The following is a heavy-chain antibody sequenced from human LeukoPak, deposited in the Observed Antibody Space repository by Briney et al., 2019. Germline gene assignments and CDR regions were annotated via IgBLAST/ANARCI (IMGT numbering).Heavy chain of an antibody. CDR3: ARDKALDGMDV. CDR1: GGSISSYY. V-gene: IGHV4-59*01. J-gene: IGHJ6*02. D-gene: IGHD1-1*01. Sequence: SETLSLTCTVSGGSISSYYWSWIRQPPGKGLEWIGYIYYSGSTNYNPSLKSRVTISVDTSKNQSSLKLSSVTAADTAVYYCARDKALDGMDVWGQGTTVTVSS. CDR2: IYYSGST.